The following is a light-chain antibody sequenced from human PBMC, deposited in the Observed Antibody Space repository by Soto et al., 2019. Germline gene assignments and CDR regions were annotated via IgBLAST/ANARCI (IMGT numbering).Light chain of an antibody. Sequence: QSALTQPPSASGSPGQSVTISCTGTSSDVGGYNYVSWYQQHPGKAPKLMIYDVSKRPPGVPDRFSGSKSGNTGSLTVSGLQAEEEADYYCSSYAGSNNVVFGGGTKLTVL. V-gene: IGLV2-8*01. CDR2: DVS. CDR3: SSYAGSNNVV. J-gene: IGLJ2*01. CDR1: SSDVGGYNY.